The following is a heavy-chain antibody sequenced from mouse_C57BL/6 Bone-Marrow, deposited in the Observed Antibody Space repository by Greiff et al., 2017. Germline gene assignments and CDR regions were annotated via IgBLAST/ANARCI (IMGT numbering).Heavy chain of an antibody. Sequence: QVQLQQSGAELVRPGSSVKLSCKASGYTFTSYWMDWVKQRPGQGLEWIGNIYPSDSETHYNQKFKDKATLTVDKSSSTAYMQLSSLTSEDSAVYYCARRMYYGSRMDYWGKGTSVTVSS. CDR1: GYTFTSYW. CDR3: ARRMYYGSRMDY. V-gene: IGHV1-61*01. J-gene: IGHJ4*01. CDR2: IYPSDSET. D-gene: IGHD1-1*01.